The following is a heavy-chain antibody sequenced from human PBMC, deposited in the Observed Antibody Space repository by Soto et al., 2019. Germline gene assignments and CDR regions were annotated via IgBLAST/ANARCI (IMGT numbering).Heavy chain of an antibody. CDR2: INSDGSST. J-gene: IGHJ6*02. Sequence: PGGSLRLSCAAPGFTFSSYWMHWVRQAPGKGLVWVSRINSDGSSTSYADSVKGRFTISRDNAKNTLYLQMNSLRAEDTAVYYCARGGNWGDFWSGYYTPHYYYGMDVWGQGTTVTVSS. CDR1: GFTFSSYW. CDR3: ARGGNWGDFWSGYYTPHYYYGMDV. D-gene: IGHD3-3*01. V-gene: IGHV3-74*01.